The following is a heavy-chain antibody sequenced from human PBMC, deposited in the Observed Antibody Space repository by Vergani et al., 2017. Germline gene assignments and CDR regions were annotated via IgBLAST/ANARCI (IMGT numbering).Heavy chain of an antibody. CDR1: GFTFSSYS. CDR3: ARDSYSSGWYPYYFDY. J-gene: IGHJ4*02. CDR2: ISSSSSYI. Sequence: EVQVLESGGGLVKPGGSLRLSCAASGFTFSSYSMNWVRQAPGKGLEWVSSISSSSSYIYYADSVKGRFTISRDNAKNSLYLQMNSLRAEDTAVYYCARDSYSSGWYPYYFDYWGQGTLVTVSS. V-gene: IGHV3-21*01. D-gene: IGHD6-19*01.